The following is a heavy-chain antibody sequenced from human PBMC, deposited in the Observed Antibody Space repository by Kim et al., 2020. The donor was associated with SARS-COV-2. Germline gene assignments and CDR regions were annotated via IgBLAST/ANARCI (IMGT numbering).Heavy chain of an antibody. Sequence: AAPVKGRFTISRADSKNTLYLQMNSRKTEATAVYYCTTDRRLVGLKRLDYWGQGTLVTVSS. V-gene: IGHV3-15*01. CDR3: TTDRRLVGLKRLDY. J-gene: IGHJ4*02. D-gene: IGHD6-19*01.